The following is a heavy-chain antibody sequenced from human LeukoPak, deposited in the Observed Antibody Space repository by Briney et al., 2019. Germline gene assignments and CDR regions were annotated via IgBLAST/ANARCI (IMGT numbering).Heavy chain of an antibody. V-gene: IGHV4-39*02. CDR1: GDSISGSRYY. D-gene: IGHD2-15*01. CDR3: ARESLGYCSGGSCYRPNYYYYYMDV. CDR2: IYYSGST. Sequence: SETLSLTCTVSGDSISGSRYYWAWIRQPPGKGLEWIGSIYYSGSTYYSPSLKSRVTISLDTSKNQFSLKLSSVTAADTTVYYCARESLGYCSGGSCYRPNYYYYYMDVWGKGTTVTVSS. J-gene: IGHJ6*03.